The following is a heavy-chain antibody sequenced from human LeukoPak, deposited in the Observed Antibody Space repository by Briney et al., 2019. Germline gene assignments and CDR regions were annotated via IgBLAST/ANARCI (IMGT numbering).Heavy chain of an antibody. J-gene: IGHJ3*02. CDR3: ARVGPAGTDAFDI. Sequence: SETLSLTCTVSGGSISSYYWSWIRQPPGKGLEWIGYIYYSGSTNYNPSLKSRVTISVDTSKNQFSLKLSSVTAADTAMYYCARVGPAGTDAFDIWGQGTMVTVSS. D-gene: IGHD6-19*01. V-gene: IGHV4-59*01. CDR2: IYYSGST. CDR1: GGSISSYY.